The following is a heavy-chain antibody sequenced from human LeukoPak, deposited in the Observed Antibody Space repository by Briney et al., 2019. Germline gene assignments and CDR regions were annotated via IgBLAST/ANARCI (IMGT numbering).Heavy chain of an antibody. CDR2: VYCSVST. J-gene: IGHJ6*03. CDR3: ARQESGPYHYMDV. Sequence: PSETLSLTCTVSGGSISSYYWTWIRQAPGKGLEWIGYVYCSVSTNYNPSLKSRVSISQDTSKNQVSLKLSSVTAADTAVYYCARQESGPYHYMDVWGKGTTVTVSS. V-gene: IGHV4-59*08. CDR1: GGSISSYY. D-gene: IGHD3-3*01.